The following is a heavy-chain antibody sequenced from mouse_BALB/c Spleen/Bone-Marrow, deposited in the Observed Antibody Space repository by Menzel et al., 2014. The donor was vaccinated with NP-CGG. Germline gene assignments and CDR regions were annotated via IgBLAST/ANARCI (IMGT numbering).Heavy chain of an antibody. V-gene: IGHV1-9*01. J-gene: IGHJ3*01. CDR3: ARSRDGYYGFAY. CDR1: GYTFSGYR. Sequence: VQLQQSGAELMKPGASVKISCKATGYTFSGYRIEWVKQRPGHGLEWIGEILPGSGSTNYNENFKGKATFTADTSSNTAYMQLSSLTSEDSAVYYCARSRDGYYGFAYWGQGTLVTVSA. CDR2: ILPGSGST. D-gene: IGHD2-3*01.